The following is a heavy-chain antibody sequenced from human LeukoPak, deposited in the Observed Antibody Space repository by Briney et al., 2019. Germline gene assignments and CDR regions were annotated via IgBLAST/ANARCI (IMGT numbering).Heavy chain of an antibody. CDR3: ARDRLSCSSTSCYTSFYDY. J-gene: IGHJ4*02. Sequence: GGSLRLSCAASGCTFSDYYMSWIRQAPGKGLEWVSYISSSGSTIYYADSVKGRFTISRDNAKNSLYLQMNSLRAEDTAVYYCARDRLSCSSTSCYTSFYDYWGQGTLVTVSS. CDR1: GCTFSDYY. CDR2: ISSSGSTI. D-gene: IGHD2-2*02. V-gene: IGHV3-11*04.